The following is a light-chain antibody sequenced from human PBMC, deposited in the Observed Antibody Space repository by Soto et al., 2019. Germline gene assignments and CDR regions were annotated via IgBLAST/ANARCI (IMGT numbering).Light chain of an antibody. J-gene: IGLJ2*01. CDR3: AAWDDSLGGVV. Sequence: QSVLTQPPSASGTPGQRVTISCSGSSSNIGSNYVYWYQQLPGTVPQLLIYRNSERPSGVPDRFSGSKSGTSASLAISGLRSEDEADYYCAAWDDSLGGVVFGGGTNPTVL. CDR2: RNS. V-gene: IGLV1-47*01. CDR1: SSNIGSNY.